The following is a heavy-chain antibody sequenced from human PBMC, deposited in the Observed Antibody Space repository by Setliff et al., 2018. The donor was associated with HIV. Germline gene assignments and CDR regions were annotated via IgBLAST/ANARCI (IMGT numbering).Heavy chain of an antibody. D-gene: IGHD6-13*01. CDR1: GGSFSGYY. V-gene: IGHV4-34*01. CDR3: ASDYSSRHDAFDI. CDR2: INHGGST. J-gene: IGHJ3*02. Sequence: SETLSLTCAVYGGSFSGYYWSWIRQSPGKGLEWIGKINHGGSTNYSPYLKSRVTMSIDTSKNQFSLKLSSVTAADTAVYYCASDYSSRHDAFDIWGQGTVVTVSS.